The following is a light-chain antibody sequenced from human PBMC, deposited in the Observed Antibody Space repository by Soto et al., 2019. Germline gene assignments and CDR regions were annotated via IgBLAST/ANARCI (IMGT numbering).Light chain of an antibody. CDR1: SSDVGGYKY. Sequence: QAVVTQPASVSGSPGQSITISCTGTSSDVGGYKYVSWYQQHPGKAPKLLIYTVSNRPSGVSSRFSGSKSGNTASLTISGLQAEDEADYYCSSYTSSSSYVFGTGTKVTVL. V-gene: IGLV2-14*01. J-gene: IGLJ1*01. CDR2: TVS. CDR3: SSYTSSSSYV.